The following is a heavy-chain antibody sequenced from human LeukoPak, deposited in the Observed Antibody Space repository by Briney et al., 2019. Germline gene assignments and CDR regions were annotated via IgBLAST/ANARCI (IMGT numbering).Heavy chain of an antibody. CDR1: GGSISSGDYY. J-gene: IGHJ4*02. Sequence: PSQTLSLTCTVSGGSISSGDYYWSWIRQPPGKGLEWIGRIYTSGSTNYNPSLKSRVTMSVDTSKNQFSLKLSSVTAADTAVYYCARGDYGDPGIDCWGQGTLVTVSS. D-gene: IGHD4-17*01. CDR3: ARGDYGDPGIDC. CDR2: IYTSGST. V-gene: IGHV4-61*02.